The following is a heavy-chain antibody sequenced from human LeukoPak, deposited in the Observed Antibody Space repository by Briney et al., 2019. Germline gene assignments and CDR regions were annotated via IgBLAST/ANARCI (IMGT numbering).Heavy chain of an antibody. Sequence: PGGSLRLSCAASGFTFSSYWMSWVRQAPGKGLEWVANIKQDGSEKYYVDSVKGRFTISRDNAKNSLYLQMNSLRAEDTAVYYCASGILVGANWGQDYFDYWGQGTLVTVSS. D-gene: IGHD1-26*01. V-gene: IGHV3-7*01. CDR3: ASGILVGANWGQDYFDY. CDR1: GFTFSSYW. CDR2: IKQDGSEK. J-gene: IGHJ4*02.